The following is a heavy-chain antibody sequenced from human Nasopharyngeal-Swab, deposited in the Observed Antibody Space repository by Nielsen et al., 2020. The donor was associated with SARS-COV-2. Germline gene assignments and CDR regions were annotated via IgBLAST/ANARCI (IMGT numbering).Heavy chain of an antibody. CDR3: ARGGSYLVY. CDR1: GFTFSSYS. CDR2: ISSSSSTI. D-gene: IGHD1-26*01. Sequence: GESLKISCAASGFTFSSYSMNWVRQAPGKGLEWVSYISSSSSTIYYADSVKGRFTISRDNAKNSLYLQTNSLRDEDTAVYYCARGGSYLVYWGQGTLITVSS. J-gene: IGHJ4*02. V-gene: IGHV3-48*02.